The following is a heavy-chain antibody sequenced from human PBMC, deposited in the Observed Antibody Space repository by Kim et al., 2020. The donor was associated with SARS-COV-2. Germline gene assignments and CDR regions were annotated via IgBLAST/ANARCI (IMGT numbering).Heavy chain of an antibody. CDR2: IWYDGSNK. D-gene: IGHD6-6*01. Sequence: GGSLRLSCAASGFTFSNYGMHWVRQAPGKGLEWVALIWYDGSNKYYADSVKGRFTISRDTSKNTLYRQMSSLRAEDTAVYYCARGDIAAPPAVGWYFGLWGRGTLVTVSS. V-gene: IGHV3-33*01. CDR1: GFTFSNYG. J-gene: IGHJ2*01. CDR3: ARGDIAAPPAVGWYFGL.